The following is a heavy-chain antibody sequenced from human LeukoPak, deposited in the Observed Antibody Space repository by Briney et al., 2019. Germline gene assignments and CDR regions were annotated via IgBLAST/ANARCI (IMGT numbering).Heavy chain of an antibody. V-gene: IGHV1-24*01. CDR1: GYTLTELS. Sequence: ASVKVSCKVSGYTLTELSMHWVRQAPGKGLEWMGGFDPEDGETIYAQKFQGRVTMTEDTSTDTAYMELSSLRSEDTAVYYCARGSLGPHYYYYMDVWSKGTTVTVSS. CDR2: FDPEDGET. CDR3: ARGSLGPHYYYYMDV. D-gene: IGHD7-27*01. J-gene: IGHJ6*03.